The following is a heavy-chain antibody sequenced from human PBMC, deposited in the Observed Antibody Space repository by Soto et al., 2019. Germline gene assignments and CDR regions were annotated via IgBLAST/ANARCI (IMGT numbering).Heavy chain of an antibody. D-gene: IGHD5-18*01. J-gene: IGHJ3*01. CDR1: GFTFSSYA. CDR3: ARGTPSGYSHP. V-gene: IGHV3-30-3*01. CDR2: ISYDGSNK. Sequence: QVQLVESGGGVVQPGRSLRLSCAASGFTFSSYAMHWVRQAPGKGLEWVAVISYDGSNKYYADSVKGRFTISRDNSKNTLYLQMNSLRAEDTAVYYCARGTPSGYSHPWGQGTMVTVSS.